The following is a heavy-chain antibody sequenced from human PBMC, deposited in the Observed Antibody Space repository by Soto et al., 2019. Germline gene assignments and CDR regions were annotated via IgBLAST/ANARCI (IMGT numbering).Heavy chain of an antibody. CDR2: ISAYNGNT. CDR1: GYTFTSYG. Sequence: QVQLVQSGAEVKKPGASVKVSCKASGYTFTSYGISWVRQAPGQGLEWMAWISAYNGNTNYAQKLQGRVTMTTDTSTSTAYMELRSLRSADTAVYYCARVVPAAFFHYWYFDLWGRGTLVTVSS. CDR3: ARVVPAAFFHYWYFDL. V-gene: IGHV1-18*01. J-gene: IGHJ2*01. D-gene: IGHD2-2*01.